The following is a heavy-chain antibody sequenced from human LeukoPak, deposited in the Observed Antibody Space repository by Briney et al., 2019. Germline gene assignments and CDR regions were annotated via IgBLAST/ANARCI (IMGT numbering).Heavy chain of an antibody. CDR2: MYYTGSS. CDR3: ARGSIPTQNWFDP. V-gene: IGHV4-61*08. J-gene: IGHJ5*02. CDR1: GGSISSGGYY. Sequence: KASETLSLTCTVSGGSISSGGYYCSWIRQPPGKGLEWIGYMYYTGSSSYSPSLKSRVTISVDTSKNQFSLKLSSVTTADTAIYYCARGSIPTQNWFDPWGQGTPVTVSS. D-gene: IGHD2-2*01.